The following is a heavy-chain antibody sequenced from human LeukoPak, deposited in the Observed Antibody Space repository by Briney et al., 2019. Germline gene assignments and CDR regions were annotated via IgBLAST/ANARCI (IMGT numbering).Heavy chain of an antibody. J-gene: IGHJ4*02. D-gene: IGHD2-2*01. CDR1: GGTFSSYA. V-gene: IGHV1-69*01. CDR3: ARSTSIVVVPAVPSYYFDY. CDR2: IIPIFGTA. Sequence: SVKVSCEASGGTFSSYAISWVRQAPGQGLEWMGGIIPIFGTANYAQKFQGRVTITADESTSTAYMELSSLRSEDTAVYYCARSTSIVVVPAVPSYYFDYWGQGTLVTVSS.